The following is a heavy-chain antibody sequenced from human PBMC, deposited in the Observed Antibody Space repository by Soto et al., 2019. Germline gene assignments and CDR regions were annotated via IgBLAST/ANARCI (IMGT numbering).Heavy chain of an antibody. D-gene: IGHD3-3*01. J-gene: IGHJ6*02. V-gene: IGHV1-69*13. Sequence: SVKVSCKASGGTFSSYAISWVRQAPGQGLEWMGGIIPTFGTANYAQKFQGRVTITADESTSTAYMELSSLRSEDTAVYYCASDRRDAYNFNYCRMHVCSQGTTVTVS. CDR3: ASDRRDAYNFNYCRMHV. CDR1: GGTFSSYA. CDR2: IIPTFGTA.